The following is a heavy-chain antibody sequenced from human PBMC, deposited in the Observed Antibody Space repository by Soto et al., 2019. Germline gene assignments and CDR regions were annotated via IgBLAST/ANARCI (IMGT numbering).Heavy chain of an antibody. CDR2: MNPNSGNT. J-gene: IGHJ4*02. V-gene: IGHV1-8*01. CDR3: ARARYVGYYDSSGYYLRV. CDR1: GYTFTSYD. D-gene: IGHD3-22*01. Sequence: VASVKVSCKASGYTFTSYDINWVRQATGQGLEWMGWMNPNSGNTGYAQKFQGRVTMTRNTSISTAYMELSSLRSEDTAVYYCARARYVGYYDSSGYYLRVWGQGTLVTVSS.